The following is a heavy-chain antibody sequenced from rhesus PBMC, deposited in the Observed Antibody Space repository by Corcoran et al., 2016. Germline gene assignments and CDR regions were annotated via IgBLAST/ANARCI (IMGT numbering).Heavy chain of an antibody. Sequence: QVQLQESGPGLVKSSETLSLTCAVYGAPISSYWWTWIRQPPGKGLGGIGEVNGNSGTTDYVPSIKSRVTDSKDASKNQFSLRLNSGTTADTAVYYCASEFVYWGQGVLVTVSS. CDR1: GAPISSYW. CDR2: VNGNSGTT. J-gene: IGHJ4*01. CDR3: ASEFVY. V-gene: IGHV4-80*01.